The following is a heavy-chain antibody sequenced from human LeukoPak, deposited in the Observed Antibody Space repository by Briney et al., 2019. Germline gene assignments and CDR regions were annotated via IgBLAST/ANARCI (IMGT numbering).Heavy chain of an antibody. V-gene: IGHV3-23*01. CDR2: ISGSGGST. Sequence: GGSLRLSCAASGFTFSSYAMSWVRQAPGKGLEWVSAISGSGGSTYYADSVKGRFTISRDNSKNTLYLQMNSLRAKDTAVYYCARERVPDYYDSSGYYDMVTFPNDYWGQGTLVTVSS. CDR3: ARERVPDYYDSSGYYDMVTFPNDY. D-gene: IGHD3-22*01. CDR1: GFTFSSYA. J-gene: IGHJ4*02.